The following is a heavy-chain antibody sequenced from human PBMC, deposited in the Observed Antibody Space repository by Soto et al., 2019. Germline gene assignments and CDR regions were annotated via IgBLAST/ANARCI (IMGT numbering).Heavy chain of an antibody. Sequence: ASVKVSCKASGYTFTSYSISWVRQAPGQGLEWMGWISAYNGNTNYAQKLQGRVTMTTDTSTSTAYMELRSLKSDDTAVYYCAGVGGHYYYNRYPSYRGQGTRVTVSS. J-gene: IGHJ4*02. CDR1: GYTFTSYS. D-gene: IGHD3-22*01. CDR3: AGVGGHYYYNRYPSY. V-gene: IGHV1-18*04. CDR2: ISAYNGNT.